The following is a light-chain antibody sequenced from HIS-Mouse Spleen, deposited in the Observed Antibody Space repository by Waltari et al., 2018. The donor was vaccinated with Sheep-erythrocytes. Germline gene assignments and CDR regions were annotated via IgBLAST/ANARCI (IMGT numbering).Light chain of an antibody. CDR3: QQYNNWPPGT. Sequence: EIVMTQSPPTLSVSPAERATLPCRASQSVSSNLAWYQQKPGRAPRPLIYGASTRATGIPARFSGSGSGTEFTLTISSMQSEDFAVYYCQQYNNWPPGTFGQGTKLEIK. CDR2: GAS. CDR1: QSVSSN. V-gene: IGKV3-15*01. J-gene: IGKJ2*02.